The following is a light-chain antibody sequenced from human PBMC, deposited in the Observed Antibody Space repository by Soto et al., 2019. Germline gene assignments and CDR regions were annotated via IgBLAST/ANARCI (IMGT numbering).Light chain of an antibody. CDR3: QQYGSSGT. CDR2: DAS. V-gene: IGKV3-11*01. J-gene: IGKJ1*01. Sequence: EIVLTQSPATLSLSTGERATLSCRASQSVSSYLAWYQQKPGQAPGLLIYDASNRATGVPARFSGSGSGTDFTLTISRLEPEDFAVYYCQQYGSSGTFGQGTKV. CDR1: QSVSSY.